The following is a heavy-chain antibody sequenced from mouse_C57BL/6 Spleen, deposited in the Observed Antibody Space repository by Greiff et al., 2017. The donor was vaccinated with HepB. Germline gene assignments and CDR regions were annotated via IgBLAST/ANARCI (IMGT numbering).Heavy chain of an antibody. CDR3: ARSDFDY. CDR1: GYTFTDYY. Sequence: EVKLEESGPVLVKPGASVKMSCKASGYTFTDYYMNWVKQSHGKSLEWIGVINPYNGGTSYNQKFKGKATLTVDKSSSTAYMELNSLTSEDSAVYYCARSDFDYWGQGTTLTVSS. CDR2: INPYNGGT. V-gene: IGHV1-19*01. J-gene: IGHJ2*01.